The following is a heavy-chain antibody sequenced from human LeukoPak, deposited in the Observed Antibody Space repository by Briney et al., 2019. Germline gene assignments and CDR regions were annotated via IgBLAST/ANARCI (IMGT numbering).Heavy chain of an antibody. D-gene: IGHD3-10*01. CDR3: ARDAYRYENDGFFDN. J-gene: IGHJ4*02. V-gene: IGHV3-53*01. Sequence: GGSLTLSCAASGFTVSSDYMAWVRQAPGKGLDWVSIIYSGGNTYYADSVKGRFTISRDNSKTILYLQMNNLRAEDTAVYYCARDAYRYENDGFFDNWGQGTLVTVSS. CDR1: GFTVSSDY. CDR2: IYSGGNT.